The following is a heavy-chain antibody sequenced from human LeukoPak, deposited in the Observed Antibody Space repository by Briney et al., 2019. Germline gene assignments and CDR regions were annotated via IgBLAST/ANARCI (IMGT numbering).Heavy chain of an antibody. Sequence: ASVKVSCKASGYTFTGYYMHWVRQAPGQGLEWMGRINPNSGGTNYAQKFQGRVTMTRDTSISTAYMELSRLRSDDTAVYYCARADELLLWFGDLDYWGQGTLLTVSS. D-gene: IGHD3-10*01. V-gene: IGHV1-2*06. CDR2: INPNSGGT. CDR1: GYTFTGYY. J-gene: IGHJ4*02. CDR3: ARADELLLWFGDLDY.